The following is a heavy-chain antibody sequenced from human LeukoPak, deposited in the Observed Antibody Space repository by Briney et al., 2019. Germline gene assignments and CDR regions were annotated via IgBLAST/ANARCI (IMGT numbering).Heavy chain of an antibody. CDR3: ARGGAARPNYFDY. Sequence: PSETLSLTCTVSGGSISSGDYYWSWIRQPPGKGLEWIGYIYYSGSTCYNPSLKSRVTISVNTSKNQFSLKLSSVTAADTAVYYCARGGAARPNYFDYWGQGTLVTVSS. CDR1: GGSISSGDYY. V-gene: IGHV4-30-4*08. D-gene: IGHD6-6*01. J-gene: IGHJ4*02. CDR2: IYYSGST.